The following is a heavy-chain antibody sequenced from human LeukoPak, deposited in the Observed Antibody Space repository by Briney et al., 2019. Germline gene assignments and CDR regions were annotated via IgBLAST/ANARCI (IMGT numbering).Heavy chain of an antibody. D-gene: IGHD3-10*01. CDR3: AKGSAYYFDY. J-gene: IGHJ4*02. CDR1: GFTFSSYG. Sequence: GGSLRLSCAASGFTFSSYGMHWVRQAPGKGLEWVAFIWYDGSNKYYADSVKGRFTLSRDNSKNTLFLQMNSLRSEDTAVYYCAKGSAYYFDYWGQGTPVTVPS. CDR2: IWYDGSNK. V-gene: IGHV3-30*02.